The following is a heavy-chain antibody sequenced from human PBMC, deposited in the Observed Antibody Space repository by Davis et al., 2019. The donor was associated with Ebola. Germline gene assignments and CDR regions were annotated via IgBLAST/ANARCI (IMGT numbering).Heavy chain of an antibody. J-gene: IGHJ5*02. V-gene: IGHV3-21*01. CDR1: GFTFSSYS. Sequence: PGGSLRLSCAASGFTFSSYSMNWVRQAPGKGLEWVSSITVTSNYTYYADSVKGRFTISRDNAKKSLYLQMNSLRAEDTAVYYCARRNWFDPWGQGTLVTVSS. CDR3: ARRNWFDP. CDR2: ITVTSNYT.